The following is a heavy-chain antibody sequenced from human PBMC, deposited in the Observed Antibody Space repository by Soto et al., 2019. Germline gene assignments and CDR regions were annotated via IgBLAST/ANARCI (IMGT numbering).Heavy chain of an antibody. V-gene: IGHV3-30*18. CDR3: AKDTYYHASSGYYVFAY. CDR1: GFTFTDYG. CDR2: ISYDGSNK. D-gene: IGHD3-22*01. Sequence: QVQLVESGGGVVQPGRSLRLSCADSGFTFTDYGMHWVRQAPGKGLEWVAVISYDGSNKNYADSVKGRFTISRDNSKNTLYLKMTSLRADDTAVYYCAKDTYYHASSGYYVFAYWGQGTLVTVSS. J-gene: IGHJ4*02.